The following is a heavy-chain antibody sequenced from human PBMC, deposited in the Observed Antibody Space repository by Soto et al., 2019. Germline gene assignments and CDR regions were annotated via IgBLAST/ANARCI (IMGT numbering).Heavy chain of an antibody. CDR3: AHRRGGVDWYDGDFDF. J-gene: IGHJ4*02. CDR1: GFSLTSRPLG. Sequence: QITLKESGPTLVKPTETLTLTCSFSGFSLTSRPLGVGWIRQPPGKALECLALIYWDDDKRYSPSLRSRLAVTKDPPTNPVVLTMTNVDPLDTATYYCAHRRGGVDWYDGDFDFWGQGILVTVSS. V-gene: IGHV2-5*02. D-gene: IGHD3-16*01. CDR2: IYWDDDK.